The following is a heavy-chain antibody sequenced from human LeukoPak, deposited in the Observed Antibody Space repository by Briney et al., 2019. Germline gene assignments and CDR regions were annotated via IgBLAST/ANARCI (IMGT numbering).Heavy chain of an antibody. D-gene: IGHD6-13*01. J-gene: IGHJ4*02. CDR3: ARDGSIAAAGVNYFDY. CDR1: GFTVSSNY. V-gene: IGHV3-66*01. CDR2: IYSGGST. Sequence: GGSLTLSCAASGFTVSSNYMSWVRQAPGKGLEWVSVIYSGGSTYYADSVKGRFTICRDNSKNPLYLQMTSLRAADTAVYYCARDGSIAAAGVNYFDYWGQGTLVPVSS.